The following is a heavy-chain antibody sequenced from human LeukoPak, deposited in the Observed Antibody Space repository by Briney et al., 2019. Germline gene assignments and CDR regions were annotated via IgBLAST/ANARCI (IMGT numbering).Heavy chain of an antibody. V-gene: IGHV1-2*02. CDR1: GYTFTSYY. Sequence: ASVKVSCKASGYTFTSYYMHWVRQAPGQGLEWMGWINPNSGGTNYAQKFQGRVTMTRDTSISTAYMELSRLRSDDTAVYYCARDGVTTSYYYYYMDVWGKGTTVTISS. D-gene: IGHD4-17*01. CDR2: INPNSGGT. J-gene: IGHJ6*03. CDR3: ARDGVTTSYYYYYMDV.